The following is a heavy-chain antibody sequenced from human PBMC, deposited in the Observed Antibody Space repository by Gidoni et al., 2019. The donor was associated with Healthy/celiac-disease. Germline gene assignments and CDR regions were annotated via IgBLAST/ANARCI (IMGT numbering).Heavy chain of an antibody. Sequence: QVQLVESGGGVVQPGRSLRLSCAASGFPFSSYAMHWVRQAPGKGLEWVAVISYDGSNKYYADSVKGRFTISRDNSKNTLYLQMNSLRAEDTAVYYCARVQLLWGTGDYWGQGTLVTVSS. J-gene: IGHJ4*02. CDR3: ARVQLLWGTGDY. D-gene: IGHD2-2*01. V-gene: IGHV3-30-3*01. CDR1: GFPFSSYA. CDR2: ISYDGSNK.